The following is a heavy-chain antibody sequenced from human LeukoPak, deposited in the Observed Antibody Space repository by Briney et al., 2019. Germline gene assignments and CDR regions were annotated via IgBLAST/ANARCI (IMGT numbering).Heavy chain of an antibody. V-gene: IGHV5-51*01. D-gene: IGHD6-6*01. Sequence: GESLKISCEGSGYSFTTYWIGWVRQMPGKGLEWMGIIYPGDSDTRYSPSFQGQATISADKSTNIVYLQWSSLKASDTAMYYCARHQREYSSSWVPLDYWGQGTQVTVSS. CDR1: GYSFTTYW. CDR2: IYPGDSDT. CDR3: ARHQREYSSSWVPLDY. J-gene: IGHJ4*02.